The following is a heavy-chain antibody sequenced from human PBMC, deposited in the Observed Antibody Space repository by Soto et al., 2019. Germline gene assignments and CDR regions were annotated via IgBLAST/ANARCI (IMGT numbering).Heavy chain of an antibody. CDR2: IIPIFGTA. CDR1: GGTLSSYA. Sequence: QVQLVQSGAEVKKPGSSVKVSCKASGGTLSSYAISWVRQAPGQGLEWMGGIIPIFGTANYAQKFQGRVTITADESTSTAYMELSSLSSEDTAVYYCARAGYYDFWSGYPYFDYWGQGTLVTVSS. V-gene: IGHV1-69*01. J-gene: IGHJ4*02. D-gene: IGHD3-3*01. CDR3: ARAGYYDFWSGYPYFDY.